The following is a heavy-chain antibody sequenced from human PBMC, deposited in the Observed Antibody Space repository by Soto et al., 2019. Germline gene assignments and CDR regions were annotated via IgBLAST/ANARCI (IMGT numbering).Heavy chain of an antibody. CDR3: AHNIGSPYXYYGLDV. CDR2: IYWNDDK. V-gene: IGHV2-5*01. D-gene: IGHD3-10*01. Sequence: SXPTLVNPTQTLTLTCTXXXXSLSTSGVGVGWIRQPPGKALEWLALIYWNDDKRYSPALKSRLTLTKDTSKNQVVLTMTNMDPVDTATYFCAHNIGSPYXYYGLDVWGQGTTVTVSS. J-gene: IGHJ6*02. CDR1: XXSLSTSGVG.